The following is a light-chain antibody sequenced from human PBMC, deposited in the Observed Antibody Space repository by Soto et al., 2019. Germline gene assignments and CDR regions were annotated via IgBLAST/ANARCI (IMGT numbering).Light chain of an antibody. CDR2: IND. V-gene: IGLV1-44*01. CDR1: SSNIGTYS. Sequence: QSVLTQPPSASGTPGQRVTISCSGSSSNIGTYSVNWYQQLPGAAPKLLIYINDQRPSGVPARFSGSTSGTSASLAISGLQSDDEAHYYCATWDDSLNAAVFGGGTQLTVL. CDR3: ATWDDSLNAAV. J-gene: IGLJ7*01.